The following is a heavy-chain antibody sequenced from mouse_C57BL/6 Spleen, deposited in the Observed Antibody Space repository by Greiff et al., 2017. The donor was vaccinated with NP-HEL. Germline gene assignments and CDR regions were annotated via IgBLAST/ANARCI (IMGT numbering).Heavy chain of an antibody. CDR3: ARRMWLRRWYYAMDY. CDR1: GYTFTSYW. Sequence: QVQLQQPGAELVKPGASVKLSCKASGYTFTSYWMQWVKQRPGQGLEWIGEIDPSDSYTNYNQKFKGKATLTVDTSSSPAYMQLSSLTSEDSAVYYCARRMWLRRWYYAMDYWGQGTSVTVSS. D-gene: IGHD2-2*01. J-gene: IGHJ4*01. CDR2: IDPSDSYT. V-gene: IGHV1-50*01.